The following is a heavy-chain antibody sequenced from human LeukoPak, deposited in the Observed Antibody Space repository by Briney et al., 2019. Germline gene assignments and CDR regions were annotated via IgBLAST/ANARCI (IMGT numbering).Heavy chain of an antibody. CDR3: ARVSAVYGMDV. Sequence: PSETLSLTCSVSGGSISSDYWAWIRQPPGKGLEWIGYMYYTGSTNYNPSLKSRVTISLATSKNQFSLKLSSVTAADTAVYYCARVSAVYGMDVWGRGTTVTVSS. J-gene: IGHJ6*02. V-gene: IGHV4-59*01. CDR2: MYYTGST. CDR1: GGSISSDY.